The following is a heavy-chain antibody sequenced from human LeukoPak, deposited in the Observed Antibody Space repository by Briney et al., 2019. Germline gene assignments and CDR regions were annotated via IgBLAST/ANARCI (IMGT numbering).Heavy chain of an antibody. CDR2: ISPSGGST. V-gene: IGHV1-46*01. CDR1: GYTFTSNY. Sequence: GASVKVSCTASGYTFTSNYVHWVRQAPGQGLEWMGIISPSGGSTTYAQRFQGRVTMTRDTSTSTVYMELSSLRSEDTAMYYCARPGSGSHQKSAFDIWGQGTMVTVSS. D-gene: IGHD1-26*01. J-gene: IGHJ3*02. CDR3: ARPGSGSHQKSAFDI.